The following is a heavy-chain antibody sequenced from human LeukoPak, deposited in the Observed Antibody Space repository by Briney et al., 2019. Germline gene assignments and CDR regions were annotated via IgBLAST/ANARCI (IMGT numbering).Heavy chain of an antibody. CDR2: IIPIFGTA. CDR3: ARGPMSGEYFDY. D-gene: IGHD3-10*01. V-gene: IGHV1-69*05. J-gene: IGHJ4*02. Sequence: SVKVSCKASGGTFSSYAISWVRQAPGQGLEWMGRIIPIFGTANYAQKFQGRVTITTDESTSTAYMELSSLRSEDTAVYYCARGPMSGEYFDYWGQGTLVTVSS. CDR1: GGTFSSYA.